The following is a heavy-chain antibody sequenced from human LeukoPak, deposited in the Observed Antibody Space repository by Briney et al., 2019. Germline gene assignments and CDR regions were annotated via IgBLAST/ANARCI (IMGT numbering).Heavy chain of an antibody. D-gene: IGHD3-22*01. CDR2: ISSSSSYI. J-gene: IGHJ5*02. CDR3: ARAQFRPHWDVLDYYDSSGYFQPNWFDP. Sequence: GGSLRLSCAASGFTFSSYSMTWVRQAPGKGLEWVSSISSSSSYIYYADSVKGRFTISRDNAKNSLYLQMNSLRAEDTAVYYCARAQFRPHWDVLDYYDSSGYFQPNWFDPWGQGTLVTVSS. CDR1: GFTFSSYS. V-gene: IGHV3-21*01.